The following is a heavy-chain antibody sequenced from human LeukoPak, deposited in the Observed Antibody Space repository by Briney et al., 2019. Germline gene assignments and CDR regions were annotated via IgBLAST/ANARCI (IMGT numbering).Heavy chain of an antibody. Sequence: SETLSLTCTVSGGSIRSGDYYWSWIRQPPGKGLEWIGYIYYSGSTYYNPPLKSRVTISVDTSKNQFSLKLSSVTAADTAVYYCARVNTATLPFDYWGQGTLVTVSS. CDR2: IYYSGST. V-gene: IGHV4-30-4*08. J-gene: IGHJ4*02. CDR1: GGSIRSGDYY. CDR3: ARVNTATLPFDY. D-gene: IGHD5-18*01.